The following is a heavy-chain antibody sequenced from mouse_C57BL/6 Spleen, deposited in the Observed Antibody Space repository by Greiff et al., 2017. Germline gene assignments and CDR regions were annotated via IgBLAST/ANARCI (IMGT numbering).Heavy chain of an antibody. CDR3: ARRGNYLLLAMDY. Sequence: QVQLQQSGAELVKPGASVKMSCKASGYTFTSYWITWVKQRPGQGLEWIGDIYPGSGSTNYNEKFKSKATLTVDTSSSTAYMQLSSLTSEDSAVYYCARRGNYLLLAMDYWGQGTSVTVSS. CDR2: IYPGSGST. CDR1: GYTFTSYW. J-gene: IGHJ4*01. D-gene: IGHD2-1*01. V-gene: IGHV1-55*01.